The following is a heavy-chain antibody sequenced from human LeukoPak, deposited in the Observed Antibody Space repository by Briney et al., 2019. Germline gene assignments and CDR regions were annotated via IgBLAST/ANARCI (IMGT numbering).Heavy chain of an antibody. D-gene: IGHD3-22*01. CDR2: IFPGDSNT. V-gene: IGHV5-51*01. CDR1: GYRFTAYW. Sequence: GESLKISCKASGYRFTAYWIAWVRQMPGIGLEWMGIIFPGDSNTRYRPSFQGQVTISVDKSIVTAYLQWNSLRASDTAMYYCAKLSYDSGGFKGRHFDYWGQGTLVTVSS. J-gene: IGHJ4*02. CDR3: AKLSYDSGGFKGRHFDY.